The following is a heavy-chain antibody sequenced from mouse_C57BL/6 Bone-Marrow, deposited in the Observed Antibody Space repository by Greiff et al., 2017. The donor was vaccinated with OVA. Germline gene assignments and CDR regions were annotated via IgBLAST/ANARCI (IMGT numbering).Heavy chain of an antibody. CDR2: INPGSGGT. CDR3: ANLYYFDY. Sequence: QVQLQQSGAELVRPGTSVKVSCKASGYAFTNYLIEWVKQRPGQGLEWIGVINPGSGGTNYNEKFKGKATLTADNSSSTAYMQLSSLTSEDSAVYFCANLYYFDYWGQGTTLTVSS. J-gene: IGHJ2*01. CDR1: GYAFTNYL. D-gene: IGHD1-1*01. V-gene: IGHV1-54*01.